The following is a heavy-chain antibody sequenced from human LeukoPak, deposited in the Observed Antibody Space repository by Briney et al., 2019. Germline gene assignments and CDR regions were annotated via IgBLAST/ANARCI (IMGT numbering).Heavy chain of an antibody. Sequence: PGGSLRLSCAASGFTFSSYAMSWVRQAPGKGLEWVSTISGSGGTTYYVDSVKGRFTISRDNFRNTLYLQINSLRAEDTAVYFCAKESPHFDYWGQGTLATVSS. V-gene: IGHV3-23*01. CDR1: GFTFSSYA. J-gene: IGHJ4*02. CDR2: ISGSGGTT. CDR3: AKESPHFDY.